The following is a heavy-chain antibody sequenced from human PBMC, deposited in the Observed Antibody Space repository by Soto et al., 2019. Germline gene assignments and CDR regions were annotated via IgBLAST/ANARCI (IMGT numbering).Heavy chain of an antibody. CDR2: INSDGSST. V-gene: IGHV3-74*01. CDR1: GFTFSSYW. CDR3: ARGNFGVVSNTGGNYYYYGMDV. Sequence: GGSLRLSCAASGFTFSSYWMHWVRQAPGKGLVWVSRINSDGSSTSYADSVKGRFTISRDNAKNTLYLQMNSLRAEDTAVYYCARGNFGVVSNTGGNYYYYGMDVWGQGTTVPVSS. J-gene: IGHJ6*02. D-gene: IGHD3-3*01.